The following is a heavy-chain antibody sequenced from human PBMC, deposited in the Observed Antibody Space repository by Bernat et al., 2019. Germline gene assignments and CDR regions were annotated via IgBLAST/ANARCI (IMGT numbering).Heavy chain of an antibody. Sequence: EVQLVESGGGVVQPGGSLRLSCAASGFTFSDQYMDWVRQAPGKGLEWVGRARNKARSYTTEYAASVKGRFTISRDDSKNSLYLQMNSLKTEDTAVYYCASGTFPSDYWGQGTLVTVSS. D-gene: IGHD1-26*01. V-gene: IGHV3-72*01. CDR3: ASGTFPSDY. CDR1: GFTFSDQY. CDR2: ARNKARSYTT. J-gene: IGHJ4*02.